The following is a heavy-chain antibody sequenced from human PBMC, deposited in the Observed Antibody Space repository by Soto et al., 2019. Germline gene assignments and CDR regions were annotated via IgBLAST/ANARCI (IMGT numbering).Heavy chain of an antibody. CDR1: GFTFSSYA. Sequence: GGSLRLSCAASGFTFSSYAMSWVRQAPGKGLEWVSAISGSGGSTYYADSVKGRFTISRDNSKNTLYLQMNSLRAEDTAVYYCAKNGDIVVVVAATGYFDYWGQGTLVTVSS. D-gene: IGHD2-15*01. CDR2: ISGSGGST. J-gene: IGHJ4*02. V-gene: IGHV3-23*01. CDR3: AKNGDIVVVVAATGYFDY.